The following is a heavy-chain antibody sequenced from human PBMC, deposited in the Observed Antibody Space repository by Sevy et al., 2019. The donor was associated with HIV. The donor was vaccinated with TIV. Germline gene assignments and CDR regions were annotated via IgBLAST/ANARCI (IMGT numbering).Heavy chain of an antibody. V-gene: IGHV3-21*01. CDR2: FGSSSNYI. CDR1: GFTFSSYS. CDR3: ARDPRNYYGSGGNY. J-gene: IGHJ4*02. D-gene: IGHD3-10*01. Sequence: GGSLRLSCAASGFTFSSYSMNWVRQAPGKGLEWASSFGSSSNYIYYADSGKGRFTISRDNAKNSLYLQMNSLRAEDTAVYYCARDPRNYYGSGGNYWGQGTLVTVSS.